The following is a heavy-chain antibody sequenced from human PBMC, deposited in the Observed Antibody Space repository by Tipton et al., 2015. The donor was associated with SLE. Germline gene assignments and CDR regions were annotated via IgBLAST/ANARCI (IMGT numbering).Heavy chain of an antibody. CDR2: IYYSGST. D-gene: IGHD7-27*01. J-gene: IGHJ4*02. CDR1: GGSISSGGYY. Sequence: TLSLTCTVSGGSISSGGYYWTWIRQLPGKGLGGIGYIYYSGSTEYNPSLKSRVTISIDRSKSQLSLNLRSVTAADTAVYYCARDPNGGYGSFDYWGLGALVTVSS. V-gene: IGHV4-31*03. CDR3: ARDPNGGYGSFDY.